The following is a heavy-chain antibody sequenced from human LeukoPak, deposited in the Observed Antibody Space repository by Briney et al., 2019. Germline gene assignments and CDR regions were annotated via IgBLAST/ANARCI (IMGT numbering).Heavy chain of an antibody. CDR3: TRARLLWFGELSRRFDP. CDR1: GFTFGDYA. CDR2: IRSKAYGGTT. D-gene: IGHD3-10*01. Sequence: PGGSLRRSCTASGFTFGDYAMSWFRQAPGKGLEWVGFIRSKAYGGTTEYAASVKGRFTISRDDSKSIAYLQMNSLKTEDTAVYYCTRARLLWFGELSRRFDPWGQGTLVTVS. V-gene: IGHV3-49*03. J-gene: IGHJ5*02.